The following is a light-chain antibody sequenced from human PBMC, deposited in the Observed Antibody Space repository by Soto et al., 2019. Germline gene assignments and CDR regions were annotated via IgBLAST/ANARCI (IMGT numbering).Light chain of an antibody. CDR2: EVS. CDR1: SSDVGSYNR. J-gene: IGLJ1*01. V-gene: IGLV2-18*02. CDR3: NSYTSSSTYV. Sequence: QSVLTKPPSVSGSPGQSVTISCTGTSSDVGSYNRVSWYQQPPGTAPKLMIYEVSNRPSGVPDRFSGSKSGNTASLTISGLQPEDETDYYCNSYTSSSTYVFGTGTKVTVL.